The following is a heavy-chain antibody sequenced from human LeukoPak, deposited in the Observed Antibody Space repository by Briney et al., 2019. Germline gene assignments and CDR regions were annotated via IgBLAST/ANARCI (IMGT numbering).Heavy chain of an antibody. J-gene: IGHJ5*02. Sequence: ASVKVSCKASGHTFTSYGISWVRQAPGQGLEWMGWISAYNGNTNYAQKLQGRVTMTTDTSTSTAYMELRSLRSDDTAVYYCARDRFEGYDFWSGYKVVVFDPWGQGTLVTVSS. CDR2: ISAYNGNT. CDR1: GHTFTSYG. CDR3: ARDRFEGYDFWSGYKVVVFDP. D-gene: IGHD3-3*01. V-gene: IGHV1-18*01.